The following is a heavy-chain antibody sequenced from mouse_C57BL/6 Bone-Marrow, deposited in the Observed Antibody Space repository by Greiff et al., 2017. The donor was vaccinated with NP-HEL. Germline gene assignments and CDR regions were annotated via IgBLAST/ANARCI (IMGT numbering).Heavy chain of an antibody. CDR1: GFSLTSYG. V-gene: IGHV2-6-1*01. CDR2: IWSDGST. D-gene: IGHD2-4*01. CDR3: ARHDGLRRIDAMDY. J-gene: IGHJ4*01. Sequence: QVQLKESGPGLVAPSQSLSITCTVSGFSLTSYGVHWVRQPPGKGLEWLVVIWSDGSTTYNSALKSRLSISKDNSKSQVFLKMNSLQTDDTAMYYCARHDGLRRIDAMDYWGQGTSVTVSS.